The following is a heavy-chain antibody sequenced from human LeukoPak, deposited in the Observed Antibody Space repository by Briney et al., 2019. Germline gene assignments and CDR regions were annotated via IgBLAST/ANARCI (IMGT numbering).Heavy chain of an antibody. D-gene: IGHD5-18*01. J-gene: IGHJ4*02. CDR2: IYYSGST. V-gene: IGHV4-59*12. CDR3: ARGGGGYSYVLFDY. CDR1: GGSISSYY. Sequence: SETLSLTCTVSGGSISSYYWSWIRQPPGKGLEWIGYIYYSGSTNYNPSLKSRVTMSVDTSKNQFSLKLSSVTAADTAVYYCARGGGGYSYVLFDYWGQGTLVTVSS.